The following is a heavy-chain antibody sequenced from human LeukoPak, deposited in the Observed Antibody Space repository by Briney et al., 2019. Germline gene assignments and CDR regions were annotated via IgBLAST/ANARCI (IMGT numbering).Heavy chain of an antibody. CDR2: IWYDGSKT. J-gene: IGHJ5*02. D-gene: IGHD3-10*01. Sequence: GGSLRLSXATSGFTFRSHGMHWVRQAPGKGLEWVADIWYDGSKTYYADSVKGRFTISRDYSKNTLYLQMNNLRAEDTAVYYCAKDLSYGSPWFDPWGQGTLVTVSS. CDR1: GFTFRSHG. V-gene: IGHV3-33*06. CDR3: AKDLSYGSPWFDP.